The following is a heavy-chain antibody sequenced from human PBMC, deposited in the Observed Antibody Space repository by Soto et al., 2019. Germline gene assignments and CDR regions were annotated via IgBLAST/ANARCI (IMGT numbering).Heavy chain of an antibody. CDR1: GYTFTSYY. Sequence: ASVKVSCKASGYTFTSYYMHWVRQAPGQGLEWMGIINPSGGSTSYAQKFQGRVTMTRDTSTSTVYMELSSLRSEDTAVYYCARTSIAAAGRTDYYYYYMDVWGKGTTVTVSS. CDR2: INPSGGST. D-gene: IGHD6-13*01. CDR3: ARTSIAAAGRTDYYYYYMDV. J-gene: IGHJ6*03. V-gene: IGHV1-46*03.